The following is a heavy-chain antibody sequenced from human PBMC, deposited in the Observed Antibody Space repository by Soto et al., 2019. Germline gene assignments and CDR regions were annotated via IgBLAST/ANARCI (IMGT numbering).Heavy chain of an antibody. Sequence: EVQLVESGGGLVQPGGSLRLSCVASGFTFSSYSMNWVRQAPGKGLEWVSYISSSSSTIYYADSVKGRFTISRDNAKNSLYLQMNSLRDEDTAVYYCARERAVGIAVALNWFDPWGQGTLVTVSS. D-gene: IGHD6-19*01. J-gene: IGHJ5*02. CDR2: ISSSSSTI. CDR3: ARERAVGIAVALNWFDP. V-gene: IGHV3-48*02. CDR1: GFTFSSYS.